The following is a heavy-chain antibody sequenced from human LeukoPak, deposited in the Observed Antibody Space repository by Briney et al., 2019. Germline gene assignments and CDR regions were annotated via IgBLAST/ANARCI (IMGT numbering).Heavy chain of an antibody. Sequence: SETLSLTCTVSGGSIGTYHWSWIRQPPGKGLEWIGYVYYSGSTNYNPSLKSRVTISFDTSKNQLSLRLNSVTAADTVIYYCARHGGSGSYYNWFDPWGQGTLVTVSS. V-gene: IGHV4-59*08. CDR1: GGSIGTYH. D-gene: IGHD1-26*01. J-gene: IGHJ5*02. CDR2: VYYSGST. CDR3: ARHGGSGSYYNWFDP.